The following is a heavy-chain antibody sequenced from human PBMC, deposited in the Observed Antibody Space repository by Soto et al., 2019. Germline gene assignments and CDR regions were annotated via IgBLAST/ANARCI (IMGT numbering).Heavy chain of an antibody. CDR2: IRSKANGYAT. CDR3: SGGENDYNYYYYYPMDV. D-gene: IGHD4-4*01. Sequence: EVRLVESGGVLVQPGGSLKLSCAASGFTFSGSVVHWVRQAPGKGLEWVGRIRSKANGYATAYGVSVRGRFTVSRDDSQNTAYLQMNSLKTEDTAVYYCSGGENDYNYYYYYPMDVWGQGTTVTVSS. V-gene: IGHV3-73*02. J-gene: IGHJ6*02. CDR1: GFTFSGSV.